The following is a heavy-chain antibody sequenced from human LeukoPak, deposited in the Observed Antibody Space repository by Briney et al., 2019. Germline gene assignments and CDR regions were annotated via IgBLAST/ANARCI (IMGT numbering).Heavy chain of an antibody. D-gene: IGHD6-25*01. Sequence: SETLSLTCTVSGDSISRSTYYWAWIRQPPGKGLEWIGSVYYGRSPYFNPSLESRATISVDTSKNHFSLKMSSVTAADTAVYYCARSSGAGTFSYWGQGTLVTVSS. V-gene: IGHV4-39*02. CDR1: GDSISRSTYY. CDR2: VYYGRSP. J-gene: IGHJ4*02. CDR3: ARSSGAGTFSY.